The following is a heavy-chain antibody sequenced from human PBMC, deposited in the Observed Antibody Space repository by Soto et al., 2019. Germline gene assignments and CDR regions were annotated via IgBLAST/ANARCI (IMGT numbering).Heavy chain of an antibody. Sequence: VQLVQSGAEVKKAGASVKVSCKASGYTFYRYGITWVRQAPGQGLEWMGWINPSNDNTNYAQKFRGRVTMTTDASTSTAHMELRSLKSDDTAVYYCARDTQQDSNGYYLEWFDPWGQGTLVTVSS. V-gene: IGHV1-18*01. J-gene: IGHJ5*02. CDR2: INPSNDNT. CDR1: GYTFYRYG. CDR3: ARDTQQDSNGYYLEWFDP. D-gene: IGHD3-22*01.